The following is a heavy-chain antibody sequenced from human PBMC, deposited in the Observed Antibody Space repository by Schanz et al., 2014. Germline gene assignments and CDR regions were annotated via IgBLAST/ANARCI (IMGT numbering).Heavy chain of an antibody. CDR3: ARDLAGGGNDV. CDR2: ISDDGSRR. V-gene: IGHV3-30*04. J-gene: IGHJ4*02. CDR1: YT. D-gene: IGHD2-15*01. Sequence: YTIHWVRQAPGKGLEWVAVISDDGSRRHYADFVTGRFTISRDNSKDTVYLQMNSLRAEDTAVYYCARDLAGGGNDVWGQGTLVTVSS.